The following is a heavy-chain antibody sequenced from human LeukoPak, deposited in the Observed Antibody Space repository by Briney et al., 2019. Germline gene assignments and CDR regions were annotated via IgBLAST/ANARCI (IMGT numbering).Heavy chain of an antibody. V-gene: IGHV1-69*01. CDR2: FIPIFGTA. Sequence: RWASLKVSCKASGGTFSSYAISWVRQAPGQGLEWMGGFIPIFGTANYAQKFQGRVTITADESTSTAYMELSSLRSEETAVYYCARDGVDSSGWYYFDYWGQGTLVTVSS. J-gene: IGHJ4*02. CDR1: GGTFSSYA. CDR3: ARDGVDSSGWYYFDY. D-gene: IGHD6-19*01.